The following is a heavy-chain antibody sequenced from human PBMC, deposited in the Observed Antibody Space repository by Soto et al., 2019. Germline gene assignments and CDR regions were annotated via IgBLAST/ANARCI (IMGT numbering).Heavy chain of an antibody. D-gene: IGHD6-13*01. CDR2: ISSSSSTI. Sequence: GGSLRLSCAASGFTFSSYSMNWVRQAPGKGLEWVSYISSSSSTIYYADSVKGRFTISRDNAKNSLYLQMNSLRAEDTAVYYCAREKKGFHIRAAAVDYWGQGTLVTVSS. CDR3: AREKKGFHIRAAAVDY. V-gene: IGHV3-48*01. J-gene: IGHJ4*02. CDR1: GFTFSSYS.